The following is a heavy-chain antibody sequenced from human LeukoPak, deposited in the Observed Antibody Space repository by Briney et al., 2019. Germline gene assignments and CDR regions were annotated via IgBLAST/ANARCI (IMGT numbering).Heavy chain of an antibody. J-gene: IGHJ2*01. CDR3: ARDLDSSSSEWYFDL. CDR1: GYTFTGYY. CDR2: INPNSGGT. V-gene: IGHV1-2*02. Sequence: ASVKVSCKASGYTFTGYYMHWVRQAPGQGLEWMGWINPNSGGTNYAQKFQGRVTMTRDTSISTAYMELSRLRSDDTAVYYCARDLDSSSSEWYFDLWGRGTLVTVSS. D-gene: IGHD6-6*01.